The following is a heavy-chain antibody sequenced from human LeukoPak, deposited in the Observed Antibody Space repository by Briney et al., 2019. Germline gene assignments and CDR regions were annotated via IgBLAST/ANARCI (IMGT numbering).Heavy chain of an antibody. J-gene: IGHJ3*02. CDR2: INHSGST. CDR1: GGSFSGYY. Sequence: PSETLSLTCAVYGGSFSGYYWSWIRQPPGKGLEWIGEINHSGSTNYNPSLKSRVTISVDTSKNQFSLKLSSVTAADTAVYYCARRPTGYYVGGGFDIWGQGTMVTVSS. CDR3: ARRPTGYYVGGGFDI. V-gene: IGHV4-34*01. D-gene: IGHD3-10*02.